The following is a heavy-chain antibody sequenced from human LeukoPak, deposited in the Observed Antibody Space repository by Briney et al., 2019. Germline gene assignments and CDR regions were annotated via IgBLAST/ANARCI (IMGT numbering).Heavy chain of an antibody. J-gene: IGHJ4*02. CDR1: GYSFATYW. CDR3: ARHQDGYTYGYDY. CDR2: VYPGDSDV. V-gene: IGHV5-51*01. D-gene: IGHD5-18*01. Sequence: PGESLKISCKGSGYSFATYWIGWVRQMPGRGLEWMGIVYPGDSDVRYSPSLQGQVTISVDKSINTAYLQWSSLKASDIAKFYCARHQDGYTYGYDYWGQGTLVTVSS.